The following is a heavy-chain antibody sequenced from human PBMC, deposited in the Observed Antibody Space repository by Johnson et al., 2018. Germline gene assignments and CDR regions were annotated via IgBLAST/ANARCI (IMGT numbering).Heavy chain of an antibody. D-gene: IGHD7-27*01. CDR1: GFTFSSYA. Sequence: VQLVETGGGVVQPGRSLRLSCAASGFTFSSYAMHWVRQAPGKGLEWVAVISYDGSNKYYADSVTGRFTISRDNSKNTLYLQMNSLRAEDTAVYYCAKDSGQQKTGERIYYYYYYMDVWGKGTTVTVSS. CDR3: AKDSGQQKTGERIYYYYYYMDV. V-gene: IGHV3-30-3*01. CDR2: ISYDGSNK. J-gene: IGHJ6*03.